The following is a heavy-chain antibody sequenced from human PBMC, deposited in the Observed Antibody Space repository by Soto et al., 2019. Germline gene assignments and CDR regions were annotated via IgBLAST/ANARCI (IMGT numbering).Heavy chain of an antibody. CDR3: VSYGSGTYYSGYSFDF. D-gene: IGHD3-10*01. CDR1: GGSISSGDYS. Sequence: SETLSLTCAVSGGSISSGDYSWSWIRQPPGKGLEWIGEIHHSGTTNYNPSLKSRVTISVDTSKNQFSLELSSVTAADTALYYCVSYGSGTYYSGYSFDFWSQGSLVTSPQ. V-gene: IGHV4-30-2*01. CDR2: IHHSGTT. J-gene: IGHJ4*02.